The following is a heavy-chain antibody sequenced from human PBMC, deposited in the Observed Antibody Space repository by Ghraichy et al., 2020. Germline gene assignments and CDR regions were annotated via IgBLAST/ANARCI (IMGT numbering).Heavy chain of an antibody. D-gene: IGHD5-18*01. J-gene: IGHJ6*02. CDR3: AREGSMDTAMVTYNYSGMDV. CDR1: GFTFSSYW. V-gene: IGHV3-7*01. CDR2: IKQDGSEK. Sequence: GGSLRLSCAASGFTFSSYWMSWVRQAPGKGLEWVANIKQDGSEKYYVDSVKGRFTISRDNAKNSLYLQMNSLRVEDTAVYYCAREGSMDTAMVTYNYSGMDVWGQGTTVTVSS.